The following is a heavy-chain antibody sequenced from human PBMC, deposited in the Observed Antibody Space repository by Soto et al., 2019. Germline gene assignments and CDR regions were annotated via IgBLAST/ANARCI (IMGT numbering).Heavy chain of an antibody. J-gene: IGHJ4*02. V-gene: IGHV1-2*02. CDR3: ARDTYSGSYVH. CDR2: INPNDGGT. CDR1: GYTFTAYY. D-gene: IGHD1-26*01. Sequence: ASVKVSCKASGYTFTAYYIHWVRQAPGQGLEWMGWINPNDGGTNYAQDFQDRVTMTSDTSITTAYMELSRLTSDDTAVYFCARDTYSGSYVHWGQGTLVTVSS.